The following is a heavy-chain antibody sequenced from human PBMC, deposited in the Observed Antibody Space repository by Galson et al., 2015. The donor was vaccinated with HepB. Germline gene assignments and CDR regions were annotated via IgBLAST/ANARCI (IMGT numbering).Heavy chain of an antibody. D-gene: IGHD6-19*01. Sequence: SLRISCAASGFTFSRFAMSWVRQAPGKGLEWVSAISGSGGSTYYADSVKGRFNISRDNSKNTLYLQMKSLRAEDTAVYYCAKDLEGSDLAVALDYWGQGTLVTVSS. V-gene: IGHV3-23*01. CDR2: ISGSGGST. J-gene: IGHJ4*02. CDR1: GFTFSRFA. CDR3: AKDLEGSDLAVALDY.